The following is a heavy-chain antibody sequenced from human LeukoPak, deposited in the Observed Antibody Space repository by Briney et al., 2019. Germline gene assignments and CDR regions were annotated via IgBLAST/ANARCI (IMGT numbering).Heavy chain of an antibody. Sequence: GGSLRLSCAASGFTFTDYYMSWIRQAPGKGLEWISYISDSGGTKHYADSVKGRFTISWDNAKNSLYLQTNSLRAEDTAVYYCARGAGPLFDPWGQGTLVTVSS. CDR1: GFTFTDYY. CDR2: ISDSGGTK. CDR3: ARGAGPLFDP. J-gene: IGHJ5*02. V-gene: IGHV3-11*01.